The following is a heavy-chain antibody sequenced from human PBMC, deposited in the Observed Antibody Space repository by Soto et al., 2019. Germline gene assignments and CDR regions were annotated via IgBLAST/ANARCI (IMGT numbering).Heavy chain of an antibody. V-gene: IGHV2-70*01. CDR3: SRATCYDFWSGYYEANGMDV. CDR1: GFSLSTSGMC. J-gene: IGHJ6*02. Sequence: SGPTLVNPTQTLTLTCTFSGFSLSTSGMCVSWIRQPPGKALEWLALIDWDDDKYYSTSLKTRLTISKDTSKNQVVLTMTNMDPLDTATYYFSRATCYDFWSGYYEANGMDVWGQGTTVTVSS. D-gene: IGHD3-3*01. CDR2: IDWDDDK.